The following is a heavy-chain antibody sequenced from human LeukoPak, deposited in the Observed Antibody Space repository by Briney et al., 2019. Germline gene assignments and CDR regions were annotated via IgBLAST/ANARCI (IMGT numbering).Heavy chain of an antibody. CDR1: GFTFSSYA. CDR3: AKMAYDILTPRDYFDY. D-gene: IGHD3-9*01. V-gene: IGHV3-30-3*02. CDR2: ISYDGSNK. Sequence: PGGSLRLSCAASGFTFSSYAMHWVRQAPGKGLEWVAVISYDGSNKYYADSVKGRFTISRDNSKNTLYLQMNSLRAEDTAVYYCAKMAYDILTPRDYFDYWGQGTLVTVSS. J-gene: IGHJ4*02.